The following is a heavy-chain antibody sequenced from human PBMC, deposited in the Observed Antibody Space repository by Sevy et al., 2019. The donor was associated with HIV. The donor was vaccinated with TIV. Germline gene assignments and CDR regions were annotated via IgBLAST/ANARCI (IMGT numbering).Heavy chain of an antibody. CDR1: GFTFSSAW. D-gene: IGHD5-12*01. Sequence: GGSLRLSCTASGFTFSSAWMSWVRQAPGKGLEWVGRIKSEFDGGAKDYAAPVKGRFSISREDSKKTVYLQMNSLKTGDTAVYYCITDPAYRGYDEEVINYYFYGMDVWGQGTTVTVSS. V-gene: IGHV3-15*01. CDR3: ITDPAYRGYDEEVINYYFYGMDV. CDR2: IKSEFDGGAK. J-gene: IGHJ6*02.